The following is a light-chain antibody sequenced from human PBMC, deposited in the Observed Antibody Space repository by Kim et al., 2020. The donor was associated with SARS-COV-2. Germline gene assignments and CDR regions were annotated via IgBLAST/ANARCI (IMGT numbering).Light chain of an antibody. CDR3: CSYAGSYTWV. CDR1: SSDVGGYNY. Sequence: GQSVTVSCTGTSSDVGGYNYVFLYQQHAGKVPKVMIYDVSEPPSGVPDLFSGPKSGNTAFLTLSGLQAEDEADYYCCSYAGSYTWVFGGGTQLTVL. J-gene: IGLJ3*02. V-gene: IGLV2-11*01. CDR2: DVS.